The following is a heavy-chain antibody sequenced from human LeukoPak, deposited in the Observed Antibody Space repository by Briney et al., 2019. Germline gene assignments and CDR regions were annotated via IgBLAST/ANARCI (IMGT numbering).Heavy chain of an antibody. CDR3: AKDGVFRQWLGGWQDY. Sequence: GGSLRPSCSASGFIFSSYGMHWVRQAPGKGLESVAAISSDGSNKYYADSVKGRLTISRDNSKNTLYLEMNSLRAEDTAVYFCAKDGVFRQWLGGWQDYWGQGTLVTVSS. CDR1: GFIFSSYG. V-gene: IGHV3-30*18. CDR2: ISSDGSNK. J-gene: IGHJ4*02. D-gene: IGHD6-19*01.